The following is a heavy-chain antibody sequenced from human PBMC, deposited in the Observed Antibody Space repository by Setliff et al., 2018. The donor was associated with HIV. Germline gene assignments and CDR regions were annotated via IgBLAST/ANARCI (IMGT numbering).Heavy chain of an antibody. Sequence: PSETLSLTCTVSGGSISSRNFYWGWIRQPPGKGLEWIGSIAYTGSGYYNSSLKSRVTISVDTSRNECSLKLTSVTAADTAVYYCAREVRWELPQGFDHWGQGSQVTVLL. CDR3: AREVRWELPQGFDH. J-gene: IGHJ4*02. CDR2: IAYTGSG. CDR1: GGSISSRNFY. V-gene: IGHV4-39*07. D-gene: IGHD1-26*01.